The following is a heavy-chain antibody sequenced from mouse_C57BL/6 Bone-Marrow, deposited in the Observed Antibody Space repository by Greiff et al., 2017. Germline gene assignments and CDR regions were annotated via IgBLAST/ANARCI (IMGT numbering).Heavy chain of an antibody. Sequence: VKLQESDAEFVKPGASVKISCKVSGYTFTDHTIHWMKQRPEQGLEWIGYIYPGDGSTNYNEKFKGKATLTADKTSSTAYMQLNSLTSEDSAVYSGARTERSGAWFAYWGQGTLVTVSA. V-gene: IGHV1-78*01. CDR2: IYPGDGST. J-gene: IGHJ3*01. CDR3: ARTERSGAWFAY. CDR1: GYTFTDHT.